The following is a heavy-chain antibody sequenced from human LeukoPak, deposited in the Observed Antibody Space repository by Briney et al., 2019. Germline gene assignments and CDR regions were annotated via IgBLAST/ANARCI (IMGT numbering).Heavy chain of an antibody. V-gene: IGHV4-30-4*01. Sequence: PSQTLSLTCTVSGGSISSGDYYWSWIRQPPGKGLEWIGYIYYSGSTYYNPSLKSRVTISVDTSKNQSSLKLSSVTAADTAVYYCARHIYNYYDSSGYYYFDYWGQGTLVTVSS. CDR1: GGSISSGDYY. D-gene: IGHD3-22*01. J-gene: IGHJ4*02. CDR3: ARHIYNYYDSSGYYYFDY. CDR2: IYYSGST.